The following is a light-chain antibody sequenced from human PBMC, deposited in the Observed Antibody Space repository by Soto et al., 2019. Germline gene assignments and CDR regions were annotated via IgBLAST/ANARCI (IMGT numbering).Light chain of an antibody. CDR2: DVS. Sequence: QSALTQPASVSGSPGQSITISCTGTSSDVGGYNYVSWFQQHPGKAPKLMIYDVSRRPSGVSDRCTGSKSGNTASLTISGLQADDEADYYCNSHERSNIRVFGGGTKVTVL. CDR3: NSHERSNIRV. V-gene: IGLV2-14*03. CDR1: SSDVGGYNY. J-gene: IGLJ3*02.